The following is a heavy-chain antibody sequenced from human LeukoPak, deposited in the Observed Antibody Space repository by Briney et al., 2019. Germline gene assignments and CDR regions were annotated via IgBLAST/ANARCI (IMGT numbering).Heavy chain of an antibody. Sequence: GASVKVSCKASGGTFSSHAISWVRQAPGQGLEWMGGIIPIFGTANYAQKFQGRVTITADESTSTAYMELSSLRSEDTAVYYCAREIEVTGTTVWFDPWGQGTLVTVSS. CDR2: IIPIFGTA. J-gene: IGHJ5*02. CDR1: GGTFSSHA. D-gene: IGHD1-20*01. V-gene: IGHV1-69*13. CDR3: AREIEVTGTTVWFDP.